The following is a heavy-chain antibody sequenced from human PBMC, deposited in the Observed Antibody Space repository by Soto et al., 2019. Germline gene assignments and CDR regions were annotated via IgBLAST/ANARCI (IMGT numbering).Heavy chain of an antibody. D-gene: IGHD1-26*01. CDR2: ISGSGGST. J-gene: IGHJ4*02. V-gene: IGHV3-23*01. CDR1: GFTFSSYA. Sequence: PGGSLRLSCAASGFTFSSYAMSWVRQAPGKGLEWVSAISGSGGSTYYADSVKGRFTISRDNAKNMLYLQMNSLRAEDTAVYYCAKDDAPRIVGATPLGFDDWGQGTLVTVSS. CDR3: AKDDAPRIVGATPLGFDD.